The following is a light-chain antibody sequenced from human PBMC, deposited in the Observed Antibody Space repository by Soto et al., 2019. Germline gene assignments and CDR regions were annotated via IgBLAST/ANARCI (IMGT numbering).Light chain of an antibody. V-gene: IGKV1-9*01. Sequence: DIQLTQSPSFLSASVGDRVTITCRASQGISSYLAWYQQKPGKAPKLLIYAASTLQSGVPSRFSGSGSGTEFTLTISSLQPKDFATYYCQQLNSYPLTFGPGTNVDIK. CDR3: QQLNSYPLT. CDR2: AAS. CDR1: QGISSY. J-gene: IGKJ3*01.